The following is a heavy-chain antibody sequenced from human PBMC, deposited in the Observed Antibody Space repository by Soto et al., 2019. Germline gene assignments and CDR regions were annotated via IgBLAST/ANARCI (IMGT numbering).Heavy chain of an antibody. CDR1: ASSIIISSYY. CDR2: VYYSGST. D-gene: IGHD3-16*01. Sequence: PSETLSLTCTVSASSIIISSYYWGWTSQPPGNWLKWIGSVYYSGSTYYNPSLRSGVIISVGTSKVDITVTLSSVTAADPAVYYCARRHDYYYGMDVWGQGTTVTVSS. J-gene: IGHJ6*02. V-gene: IGHV4-39*01. CDR3: ARRHDYYYGMDV.